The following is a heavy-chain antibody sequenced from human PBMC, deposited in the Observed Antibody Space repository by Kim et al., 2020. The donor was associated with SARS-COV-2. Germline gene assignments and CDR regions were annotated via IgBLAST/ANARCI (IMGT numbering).Heavy chain of an antibody. V-gene: IGHV4-39*07. D-gene: IGHD3-10*01. CDR3: ARARSTMVRGIFDY. J-gene: IGHJ4*02. Sequence: TPSPKRAVTISVDTSKNQFSLTLSSVTAADTAVYYCARARSTMVRGIFDYWGQGTLVTVSS.